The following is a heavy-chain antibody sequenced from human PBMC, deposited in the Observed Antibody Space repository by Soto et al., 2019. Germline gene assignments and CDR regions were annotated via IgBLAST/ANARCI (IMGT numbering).Heavy chain of an antibody. Sequence: GGSLRLSCAASGFTFSGYAMSWVRQAPGKGREWVSAIGSGSPFYADSVKGRFTISRDNANSMLYLQMNSLRADDTAVYFCAPDLGSSWYHYNSFAPGGQGTLVTVSS. D-gene: IGHD6-13*01. V-gene: IGHV3-23*01. CDR1: GFTFSGYA. CDR2: IGSGSP. J-gene: IGHJ5*02. CDR3: APDLGSSWYHYNSFAP.